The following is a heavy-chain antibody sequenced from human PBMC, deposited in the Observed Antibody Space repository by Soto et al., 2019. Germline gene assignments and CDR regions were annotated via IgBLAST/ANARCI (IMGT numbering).Heavy chain of an antibody. CDR1: GGSISNSSYY. D-gene: IGHD5-18*01. CDR2: SYYSGST. CDR3: ATHTGVPGYSYGYNWFDP. V-gene: IGHV4-39*01. Sequence: SQSLTLPWAFAGGSISNSSYYWGWIRQPPGKGLEWIGSSYYSGSTYYNPSLKSRVTISVDTSKNQFSLKLSSVTAADTAVYYCATHTGVPGYSYGYNWFDPWGQGTLVTAPQ. J-gene: IGHJ5*02.